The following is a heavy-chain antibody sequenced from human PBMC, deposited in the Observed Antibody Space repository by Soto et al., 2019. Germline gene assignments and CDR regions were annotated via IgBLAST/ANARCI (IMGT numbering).Heavy chain of an antibody. CDR3: ATDWCSGGSCLFDP. J-gene: IGHJ5*02. D-gene: IGHD2-15*01. CDR2: FDPEDGET. CDR1: GYTLTELS. V-gene: IGHV1-24*01. Sequence: GASVKFSCKVSGYTLTELSMHWVRQAPGKGLEWMGGFDPEDGETIYAQKFQGRVTMTEDTSTDTAYMELSSLRSEDTAVYYCATDWCSGGSCLFDPWGQGTLVTVSS.